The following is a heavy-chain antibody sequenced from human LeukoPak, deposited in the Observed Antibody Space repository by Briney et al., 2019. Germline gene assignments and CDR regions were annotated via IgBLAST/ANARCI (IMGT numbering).Heavy chain of an antibody. Sequence: PSETLSLTCTVSGGPITSYSWSWIRQPPGKALEYIGYIYYTGSTQYNPSLESRVTISVDTSKNQISRTLNCVTATDTAVYFCASPEAPVATDSSFLHRGQGTLGTVS. V-gene: IGHV4-59*08. J-gene: IGHJ1*01. CDR1: GGPITSYS. CDR3: ASPEAPVATDSSFLH. CDR2: IYYTGST. D-gene: IGHD2-2*01.